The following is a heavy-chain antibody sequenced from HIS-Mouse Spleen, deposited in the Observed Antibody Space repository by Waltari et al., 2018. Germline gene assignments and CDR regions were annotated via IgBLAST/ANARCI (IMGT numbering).Heavy chain of an antibody. CDR1: GGSISSYY. CDR3: ARDFHDFWSGYYGGDKKHDAFDI. J-gene: IGHJ3*02. V-gene: IGHV4-4*07. Sequence: QVQLQESGPGLVKPSETLSLTCTVSGGSISSYYWSWIRQPAGKGLEWIGRIYTSGSTTSHPSLKSRVTMSVDTSKNQFSLKLSSVTAADTAVYYCARDFHDFWSGYYGGDKKHDAFDIWGQGTMVTVSS. D-gene: IGHD3-3*01. CDR2: IYTSGST.